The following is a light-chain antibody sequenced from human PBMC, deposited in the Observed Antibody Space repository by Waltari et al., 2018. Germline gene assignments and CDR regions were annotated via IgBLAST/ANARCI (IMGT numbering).Light chain of an antibody. CDR1: SLRSYY. V-gene: IGLV3-19*01. Sequence: SSDLPQGPAVSVALGQTVRITCQGDSLRSYYANWYPRKPGQGPLLVLYGKNNRPPGSPDRISGSHAGATASLTITGAQAEDEADYYCHSRNSSDNQVVFGRGTKVTVL. CDR2: GKN. CDR3: HSRNSSDNQVV. J-gene: IGLJ2*01.